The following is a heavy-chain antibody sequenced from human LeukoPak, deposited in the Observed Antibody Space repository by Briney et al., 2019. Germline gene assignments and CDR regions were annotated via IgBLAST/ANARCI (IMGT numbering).Heavy chain of an antibody. J-gene: IGHJ4*02. CDR2: IKHDGST. V-gene: IGHV4-34*01. CDR3: ARLCDYNRSGYYLYYFDH. CDR1: GGSVSGYY. Sequence: SETLSLTCAVYGGSVSGYYWSWIRQSPGKGLEWIGEIKHDGSTKYNSSLKSRVTISIDTSKNQFSLKLSSVTAADTAVYYCARLCDYNRSGYYLYYFDHWGQGTLVTVSS. D-gene: IGHD3-22*01.